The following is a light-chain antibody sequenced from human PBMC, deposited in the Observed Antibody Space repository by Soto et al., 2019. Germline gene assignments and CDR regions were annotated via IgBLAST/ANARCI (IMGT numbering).Light chain of an antibody. J-gene: IGKJ2*01. CDR1: LSVSSR. Sequence: DIQMTQSPSTLSASVGDKVTITCRVSLSVSSRLAWFQQKPGKAPKVLIYQASSLENGVPSRFSGSGSGTEFTLTISSLQPDDSATYYCQLYESSAPYTFGQGTKLEIK. V-gene: IGKV1-5*03. CDR2: QAS. CDR3: QLYESSAPYT.